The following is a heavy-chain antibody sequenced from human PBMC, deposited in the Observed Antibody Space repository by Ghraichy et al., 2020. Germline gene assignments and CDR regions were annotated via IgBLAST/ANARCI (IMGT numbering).Heavy chain of an antibody. CDR2: ISNGGSTI. D-gene: IGHD4-23*01. V-gene: IGHV3-48*03. CDR1: GFTFSSYD. J-gene: IGHJ3*02. Sequence: GGSLRLSCAASGFTFSSYDMNWFRQAPGKGLEWVSYISNGGSTIYYADSVKGRFTISRDNAKNSLYLQMNSLRAEDTAVYYCARRLYGGNSVRAFDIWGPGTMVTVPS. CDR3: ARRLYGGNSVRAFDI.